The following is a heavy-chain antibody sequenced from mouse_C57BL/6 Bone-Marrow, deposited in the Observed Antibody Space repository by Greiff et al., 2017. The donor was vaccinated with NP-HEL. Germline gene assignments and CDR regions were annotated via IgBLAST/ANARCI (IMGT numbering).Heavy chain of an antibody. V-gene: IGHV1-5*01. Sequence: EVQLQQSGTVLARPGASVKMSCKTSGYTFTSYWMHWVKQRPGQGLEWIGAIYPGNSDTSYNQKFKGKAKLTAVTSASTAYMALSSLTYEDSSVDNATYGSKVLSSWGQGTLVTVSA. CDR3: TYGSKVLSS. CDR1: GYTFTSYW. D-gene: IGHD1-1*01. J-gene: IGHJ3*01. CDR2: IYPGNSDT.